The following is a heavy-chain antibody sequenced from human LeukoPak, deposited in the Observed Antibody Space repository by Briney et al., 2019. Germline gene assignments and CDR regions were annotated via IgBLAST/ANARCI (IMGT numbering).Heavy chain of an antibody. Sequence: PSETLSLTCSVSGGSISGYYWSWIRQPPGKGLEWIGYVYYSGSTNYRPSLKSRVTISVDKSKNQFSLKLSSVTAADTAVYYCARTYYFNSGSYSNDYWGQGTLVTVSS. CDR1: GGSISGYY. D-gene: IGHD3-10*01. CDR2: VYYSGST. CDR3: ARTYYFNSGSYSNDY. V-gene: IGHV4-59*12. J-gene: IGHJ4*02.